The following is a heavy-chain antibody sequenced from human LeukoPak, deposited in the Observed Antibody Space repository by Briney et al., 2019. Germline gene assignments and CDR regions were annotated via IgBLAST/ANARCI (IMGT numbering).Heavy chain of an antibody. CDR2: ISSSASTI. J-gene: IGHJ6*02. CDR1: GFTFSRYE. Sequence: GGSLRLSCAASGFTFSRYEMNWVRQAPGKGLEWTSYISSSASTIYYADSVKGRFTISRDNAKNSLYLQMNILRAEDTAVYYCAKVGRLVRFLEWLSADYGMDVWGQGTTVTVSS. V-gene: IGHV3-48*03. D-gene: IGHD3-3*01. CDR3: AKVGRLVRFLEWLSADYGMDV.